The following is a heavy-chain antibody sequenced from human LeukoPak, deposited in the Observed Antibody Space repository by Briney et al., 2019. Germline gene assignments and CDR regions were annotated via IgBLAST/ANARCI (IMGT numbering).Heavy chain of an antibody. J-gene: IGHJ6*02. CDR3: ARDVDSSSWSMYYYYGMDV. CDR2: ISSSSSYI. CDR1: GFTFSSYT. V-gene: IGHV3-21*01. Sequence: GGSLRLSCAASGFTFSSYTMNWVRQAPGKGLEWVSSISSSSSYIYYADSVKGRFTISGDNAKNSLYLQMNSLRAEDTAVYYCARDVDSSSWSMYYYYGMDVWGQGTTVTVSS. D-gene: IGHD6-13*01.